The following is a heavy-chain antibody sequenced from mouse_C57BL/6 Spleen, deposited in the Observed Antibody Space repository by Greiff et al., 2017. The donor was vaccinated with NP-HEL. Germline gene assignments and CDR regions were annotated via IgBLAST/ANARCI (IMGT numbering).Heavy chain of an antibody. CDR1: GYTFTDYY. V-gene: IGHV1-26*01. J-gene: IGHJ3*01. CDR2: INPNNGGT. Sequence: EVQLQQSGPELVKPGASVKISCKASGYTFTDYYMNWVKQSHGKSLEWIGDINPNNGGTSYNQKFKGKATLTVDKSSSTAYMELRSLTSEDSAVYYCAREGDYSNYGFAYWGQGTLVTVSA. CDR3: AREGDYSNYGFAY. D-gene: IGHD2-5*01.